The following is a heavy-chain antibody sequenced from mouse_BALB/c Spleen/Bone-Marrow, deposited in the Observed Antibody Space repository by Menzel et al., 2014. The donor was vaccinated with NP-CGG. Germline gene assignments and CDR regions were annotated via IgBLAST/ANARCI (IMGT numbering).Heavy chain of an antibody. J-gene: IGHJ1*01. D-gene: IGHD2-3*01. V-gene: IGHV5-6*02. Sequence: EVKVVESGGDLVKPGGSLKLSCAASGFAFSSYGMSWVRRTPDKRLEWVATISTGGSQTYYTDSVKGRFPISRDNAKNTLYLQMSSLKSEDSAIYYCARRGYDNSYWYFGVWGAGTTVTVSS. CDR1: GFAFSSYG. CDR2: ISTGGSQT. CDR3: ARRGYDNSYWYFGV.